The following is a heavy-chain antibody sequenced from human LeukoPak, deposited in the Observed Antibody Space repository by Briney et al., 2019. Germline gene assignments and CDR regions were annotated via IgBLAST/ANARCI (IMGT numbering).Heavy chain of an antibody. J-gene: IGHJ6*03. Sequence: SETLSLTCAVYGGSFSGYYWSWIRQPPGKGLEWIGEINHSGSTNYNPSLKSRVTISVDTSENQFSLKLSSVTAADTAVYYCARGWYSSSPPPYYYYYYMDVWGKGTTVTVSS. D-gene: IGHD6-6*01. CDR3: ARGWYSSSPPPYYYYYYMDV. CDR1: GGSFSGYY. CDR2: INHSGST. V-gene: IGHV4-34*01.